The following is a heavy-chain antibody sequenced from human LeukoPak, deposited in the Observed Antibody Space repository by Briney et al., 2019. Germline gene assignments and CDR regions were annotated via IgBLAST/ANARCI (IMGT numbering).Heavy chain of an antibody. CDR3: AKSRLRCGTTDFEY. CDR2: IGESVYNT. J-gene: IGHJ4*02. V-gene: IGHV3-23*01. Sequence: GGSLRLSCAASGFSFSNYAMSWVRQAPGKGLEWVSGIGESVYNTYYADSVEGRFTVSRNNSKDTLYLQMDSLRAEDTAVYYCAKSRLRCGTTDFEYWGQGTLVTVSS. D-gene: IGHD3-16*01. CDR1: GFSFSNYA.